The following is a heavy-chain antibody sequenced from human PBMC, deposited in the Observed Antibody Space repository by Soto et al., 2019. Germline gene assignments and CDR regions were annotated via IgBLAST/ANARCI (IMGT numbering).Heavy chain of an antibody. CDR2: IIPILGIA. D-gene: IGHD5-12*01. CDR1: GGTFSSYT. CDR3: ATTYGGGYAKIFDY. J-gene: IGHJ4*02. V-gene: IGHV1-69*02. Sequence: RASVKVSCKASGGTFSSYTISWARQAPGQGLEWMGRIIPILGIANYAQKFQGRVTITADKSTSTAYMELSSLRSEDTAVYYCATTYGGGYAKIFDYWGQGTLVTVSS.